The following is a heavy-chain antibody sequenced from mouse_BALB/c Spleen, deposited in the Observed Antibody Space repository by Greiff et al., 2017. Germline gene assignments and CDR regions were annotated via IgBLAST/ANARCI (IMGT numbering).Heavy chain of an antibody. J-gene: IGHJ3*01. CDR3: ARRESGTVSWFAY. CDR2: ISNGGGST. Sequence: EVKLQESGGGLVQPGGSLKLSCAASGFTFSSYTMSWVRQTPEKRLEWVAYISNGGGSTYYPDTVKGRFTISRDNAKNTLYLQMSSLKSEDTAMYYCARRESGTVSWFAYWGQGTLVTVSA. V-gene: IGHV5-12-2*01. CDR1: GFTFSSYT. D-gene: IGHD4-1*01.